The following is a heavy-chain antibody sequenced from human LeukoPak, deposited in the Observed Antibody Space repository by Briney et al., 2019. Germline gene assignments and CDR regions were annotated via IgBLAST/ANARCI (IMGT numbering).Heavy chain of an antibody. CDR3: AREGCGGDCYSPYFDY. CDR2: INTDGSST. Sequence: GGSLRLSCAASGFTFSSYWMHWVRQAPGKGLVWVSRINTDGSSTSYADSVKGRFTISRDNSKNTLYLQMNSLRAEDTAVYYCAREGCGGDCYSPYFDYWGQGTLVTVSS. J-gene: IGHJ4*02. CDR1: GFTFSSYW. D-gene: IGHD2-21*02. V-gene: IGHV3-74*01.